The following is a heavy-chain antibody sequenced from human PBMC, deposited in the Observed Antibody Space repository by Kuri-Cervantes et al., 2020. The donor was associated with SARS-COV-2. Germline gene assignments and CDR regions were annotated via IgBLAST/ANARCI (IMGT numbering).Heavy chain of an antibody. CDR3: ARDPGIAVAGGFDY. Sequence: GSLRLSCTVSGGSISSYYWSWIRQPAGKGLEWIGRIYTSGSTNYNPSLKSRVTMSVDTSKNQFSLKLSSVTAADTAAYYCARDPGIAVAGGFDYWGQGTLVTVSS. V-gene: IGHV4-4*07. CDR1: GGSISSYY. D-gene: IGHD6-19*01. J-gene: IGHJ4*02. CDR2: IYTSGST.